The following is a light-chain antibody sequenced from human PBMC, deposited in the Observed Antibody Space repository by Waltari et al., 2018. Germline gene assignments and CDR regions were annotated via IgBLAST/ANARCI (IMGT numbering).Light chain of an antibody. J-gene: IGKJ1*01. Sequence: EIVLTQSPGTLSLSLGERATLSCRASRAVANNFLAWYQQNPSQAPRLLIYGPAIRATGVPDRFSVSGSGTDFTLTIFRLEPEDFAVYYCQQYGNSPWTFGQGTKVEIK. CDR2: GPA. CDR1: RAVANNF. CDR3: QQYGNSPWT. V-gene: IGKV3-20*01.